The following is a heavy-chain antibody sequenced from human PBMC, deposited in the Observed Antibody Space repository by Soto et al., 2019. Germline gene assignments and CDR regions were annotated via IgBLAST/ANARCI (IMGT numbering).Heavy chain of an antibody. CDR2: IDWDDDK. CDR1: GFSLSISGMS. J-gene: IGHJ5*01. V-gene: IGHV2-70*01. Sequence: SGPTLVNPTQTLTLTCTFSGFSLSISGMSVSWIRQPPGKALEWLALIDWDDDKYYGISLRTRLTISKDTSKNKVVLTMTNMDPVDTATYYCSRIAYYREGFYSCGQRTLVTVSS. D-gene: IGHD3-10*01. CDR3: SRIAYYREGFYS.